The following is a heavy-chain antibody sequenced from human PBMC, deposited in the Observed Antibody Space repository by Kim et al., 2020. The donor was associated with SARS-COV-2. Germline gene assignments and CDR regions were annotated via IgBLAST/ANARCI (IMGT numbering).Heavy chain of an antibody. J-gene: IGHJ4*02. D-gene: IGHD3-10*01. CDR3: AKGYYDSGNYYTLDF. V-gene: IGHV3-23*01. Sequence: AEPVKGRFTISRDNSRNTLYLQMNSLRAEDTAVYYCAKGYYDSGNYYTLDFRGQGTLVTVSS.